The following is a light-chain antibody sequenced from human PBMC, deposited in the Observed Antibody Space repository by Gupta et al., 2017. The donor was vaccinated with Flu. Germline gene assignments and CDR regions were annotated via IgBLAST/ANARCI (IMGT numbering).Light chain of an antibody. CDR2: EVS. V-gene: IGKV2-30*01. CDR1: QSLVYKNGITY. J-gene: IGKJ2*02. Sequence: DVVMSQSPLSLSVTLGQPASISCRSSQSLVYKNGITYLTWFQQRPGQSPRRLIYEVSNRDSGVTDRFSGSGEVNDFTHKSSRGEDEDVGVYYCMRGKPPWTFGQGTRMEI. CDR3: MRGKPPWT.